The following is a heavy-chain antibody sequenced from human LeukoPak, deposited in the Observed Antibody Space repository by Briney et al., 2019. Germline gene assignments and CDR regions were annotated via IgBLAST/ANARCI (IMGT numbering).Heavy chain of an antibody. D-gene: IGHD3-3*01. V-gene: IGHV4-59*01. J-gene: IGHJ4*02. CDR3: ARSRVWSDYWGYFDF. Sequence: SETLSLTCTVSGGSIMSYYWSWIRQPPGRGLEWIGYVYHSGSTNYNPSLQSRVIISVDTSKNQVSLKLNSVTTGDTAVYYCARSRVWSDYWGYFDFWGQGTLVTVSS. CDR1: GGSIMSYY. CDR2: VYHSGST.